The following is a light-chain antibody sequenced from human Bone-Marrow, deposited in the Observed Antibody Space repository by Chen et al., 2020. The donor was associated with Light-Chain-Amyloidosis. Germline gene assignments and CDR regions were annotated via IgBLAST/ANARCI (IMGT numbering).Light chain of an antibody. V-gene: IGLV2-14*01. CDR3: SSYTITNTLV. CDR2: EVT. J-gene: IGLJ1*01. Sequence: QSALTQPASVSGTPGQSITISCTGTSSDVGADNHVSWYQQHPDKAPKLMIDEVTNRPSWVPDRFSGSKSDNTASLTISGLQTEDEADYFCSSYTITNTLVFGSGTRVTVL. CDR1: SSDVGADNH.